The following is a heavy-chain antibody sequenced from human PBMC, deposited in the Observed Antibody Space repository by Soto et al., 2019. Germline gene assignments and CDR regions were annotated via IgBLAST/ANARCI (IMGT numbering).Heavy chain of an antibody. D-gene: IGHD3-10*01. J-gene: IGHJ4*02. V-gene: IGHV1-69*02. CDR1: GGTFNTHT. CDR3: ATNYGSGSTHFDS. CDR2: IIAMLGMS. Sequence: QVQLVQSGAEVKKPGSSVKVSCTASGGTFNTHTFSWLRQAPGHGPEWMGRIIAMLGMSNFALKFQGRVTINADKSTSTVYMVLTSLKSEDTGVYYCATNYGSGSTHFDSWGQGTLVLVSS.